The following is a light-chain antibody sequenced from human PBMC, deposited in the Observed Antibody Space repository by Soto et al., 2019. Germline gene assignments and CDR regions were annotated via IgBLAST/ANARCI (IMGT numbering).Light chain of an antibody. CDR2: EAS. CDR3: QQYNTYSWT. CDR1: QSIKSW. Sequence: ITLSQSPAAVSASVGDRVTVTCGASQSIKSWLAWYQQKPGKAPKLLIYEASSLESGVPSRFGGSGSGTEFTLTISSLQPDDFATYYCQQYNTYSWTFGQGTKV. J-gene: IGKJ1*01. V-gene: IGKV1-5*03.